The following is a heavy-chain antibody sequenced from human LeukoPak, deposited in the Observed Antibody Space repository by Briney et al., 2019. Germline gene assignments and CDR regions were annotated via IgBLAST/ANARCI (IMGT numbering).Heavy chain of an antibody. Sequence: GDSLKFSGKGSGYSFTSYWIGWVRQMPGKGLEWMGIIYPGDSDTRYSPSFQGQVTISADKSISTAYLQWSSLKASDTAMYYCARQGSYNDYYYYGMDVWGQGTTVTVSS. V-gene: IGHV5-51*01. J-gene: IGHJ6*02. CDR2: IYPGDSDT. CDR3: ARQGSYNDYYYYGMDV. CDR1: GYSFTSYW. D-gene: IGHD1-1*01.